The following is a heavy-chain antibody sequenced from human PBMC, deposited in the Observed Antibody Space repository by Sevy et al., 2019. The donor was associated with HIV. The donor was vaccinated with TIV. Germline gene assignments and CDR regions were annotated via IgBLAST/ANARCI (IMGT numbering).Heavy chain of an antibody. D-gene: IGHD1-7*01. CDR3: ARDRRNCCCQYFDY. CDR2: ISGGTTYT. V-gene: IGHV3-21*05. Sequence: GGSLRLSCAASGFTFSSYSMSWIRQAPGKGLEWISFISGGTTYTKYADSVRGRFTISRDNSRNSLFLQLNSLRGDDTGIYSCARDRRNCCCQYFDYWGQGSLVTVSS. J-gene: IGHJ4*02. CDR1: GFTFSSYS.